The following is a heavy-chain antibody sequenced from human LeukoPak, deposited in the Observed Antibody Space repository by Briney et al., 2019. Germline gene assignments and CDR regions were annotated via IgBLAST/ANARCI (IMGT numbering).Heavy chain of an antibody. CDR2: IWYDGINK. CDR3: AKVPVSYSSGLFDY. D-gene: IGHD6-19*01. CDR1: GFTFSSYG. Sequence: GGSLRLSCAASGFTFSSYGMHWVRQAPGKGLEWAAVIWYDGINKYYGDSVKGRFTISRDNSKNTLYLQMNSLRAEDTAVYYCAKVPVSYSSGLFDYRGQGTLVTVSS. J-gene: IGHJ4*02. V-gene: IGHV3-33*06.